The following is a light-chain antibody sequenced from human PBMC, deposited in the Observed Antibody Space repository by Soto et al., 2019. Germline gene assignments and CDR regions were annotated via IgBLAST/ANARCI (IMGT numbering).Light chain of an antibody. J-gene: IGLJ2*01. CDR1: SSDVGGYNY. CDR2: EVS. CDR3: SSYTSSSTYVV. V-gene: IGLV2-14*01. Sequence: QSALTQPASVSGSPGQSITISCTRTSSDVGGYNYVSWYQQHPGKAPKLMIYEVSNRPSGVSNRFSGSKSGNTASLTISGLQAEDEADYYCSSYTSSSTYVVFGGGTKLTV.